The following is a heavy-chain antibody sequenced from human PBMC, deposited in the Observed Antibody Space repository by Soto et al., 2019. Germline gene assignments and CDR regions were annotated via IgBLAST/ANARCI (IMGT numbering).Heavy chain of an antibody. J-gene: IGHJ6*03. CDR2: IYWDDDK. V-gene: IGHV2-5*02. CDR1: GFSLSTSGVG. CDR3: AHSPSPVGRRYYYYMDV. Sequence: GSGPTLVNPTQTLTLTCTFSGFSLSTSGVGVGWIRQPPGKALEWLALIYWDDDKRYSPSLKSRLTITKDTSKNQVVLTMTNMDPVDTATYYCAHSPSPVGRRYYYYMDVWGKGTTVTVSS.